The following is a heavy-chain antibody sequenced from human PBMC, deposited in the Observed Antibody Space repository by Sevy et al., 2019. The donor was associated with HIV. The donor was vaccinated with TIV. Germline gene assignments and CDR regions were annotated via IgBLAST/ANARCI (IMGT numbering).Heavy chain of an antibody. CDR2: MNPNSGNT. D-gene: IGHD3-10*01. CDR3: ARGWFGELLGSYFYYGMDV. J-gene: IGHJ6*02. Sequence: ASVKVSCKASGYTFTSYDINWVRQATGQGLEWMGWMNPNSGNTGYAQKFQGRVTMTRNTSISTAYMELSSLRSEDTVVYYCARGWFGELLGSYFYYGMDVWGQGTTVTVSS. CDR1: GYTFTSYD. V-gene: IGHV1-8*01.